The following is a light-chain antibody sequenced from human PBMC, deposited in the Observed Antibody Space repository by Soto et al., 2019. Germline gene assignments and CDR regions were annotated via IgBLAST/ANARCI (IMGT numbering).Light chain of an antibody. J-gene: IGKJ1*01. Sequence: ENVLTQSPGTLSLSPGETATLSCRASQSVSSAYLAWYQQTPGLAPRLLIYGASSRAAGIPDRFSGSGSGTGFTLTISRLEPEDFAVYYCQQYGSSPQTFGQGTKVEIK. V-gene: IGKV3-20*01. CDR1: QSVSSAY. CDR3: QQYGSSPQT. CDR2: GAS.